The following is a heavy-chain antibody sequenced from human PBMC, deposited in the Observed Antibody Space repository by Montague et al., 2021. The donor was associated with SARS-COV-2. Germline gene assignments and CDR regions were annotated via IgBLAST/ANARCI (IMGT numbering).Heavy chain of an antibody. CDR2: VYFSGTA. V-gene: IGHV4-59*08. CDR1: AGSINNHY. D-gene: IGHD6-13*01. Sequence: SETLSLTCTVSAGSINNHYWSWIRQTPGKELEWIAYVYFSGTASYNPSLKSRVTISVDTSRNQFSLQLTSVTAADTAVDYCARRPSSSWSFDYWGQGTQVSVSS. CDR3: ARRPSSSWSFDY. J-gene: IGHJ4*02.